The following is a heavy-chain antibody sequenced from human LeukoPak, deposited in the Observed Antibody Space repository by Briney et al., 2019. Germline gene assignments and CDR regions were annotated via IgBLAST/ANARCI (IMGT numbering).Heavy chain of an antibody. Sequence: QPGRSLRLSCAASGFTFSSYGMHWVRQAPGKGLEWVAVISYDGSNKYYADSVKGRFTISRDNSKNTLYLQMNSLRAEDTAVYYCARVTSYPDYWGQGTLVTVSS. V-gene: IGHV3-30*03. CDR3: ARVTSYPDY. D-gene: IGHD2-2*01. J-gene: IGHJ4*02. CDR2: ISYDGSNK. CDR1: GFTFSSYG.